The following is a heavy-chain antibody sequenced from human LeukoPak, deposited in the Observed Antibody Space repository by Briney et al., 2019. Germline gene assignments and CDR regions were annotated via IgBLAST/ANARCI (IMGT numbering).Heavy chain of an antibody. Sequence: PGGSLRPSCAASGFIFSNYWMSWVRQAPGKGLEWVANIKHDGSEKYYVDSVRGRFTISRDNAKNSLYLQMNSLRAEDTAVYYCARDTATYWGQGTLVTVSS. CDR3: ARDTATY. J-gene: IGHJ4*02. CDR2: IKHDGSEK. D-gene: IGHD5-18*01. V-gene: IGHV3-7*01. CDR1: GFIFSNYW.